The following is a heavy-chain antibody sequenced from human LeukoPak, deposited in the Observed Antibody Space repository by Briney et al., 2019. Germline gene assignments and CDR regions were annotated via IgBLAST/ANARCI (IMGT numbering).Heavy chain of an antibody. CDR1: GFTFSSYW. J-gene: IGHJ4*02. D-gene: IGHD2-8*01. V-gene: IGHV3-7*01. CDR2: IKQDGSEK. CDR3: AKGGRGNGEVY. Sequence: GGSLRLSCVVSGFTFSSYWMNWFGQAPGKGLEWVANIKQDGSEKNYVDSVKGRFTISRDNAKSSLFLQMNDLRAEDTAVYYCAKGGRGNGEVYWGQGTLVTVSS.